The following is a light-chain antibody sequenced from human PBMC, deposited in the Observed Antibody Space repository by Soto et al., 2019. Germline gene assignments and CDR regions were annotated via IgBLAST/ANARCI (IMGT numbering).Light chain of an antibody. CDR2: GAS. V-gene: IGKV3-15*01. J-gene: IGKJ1*01. CDR1: QSISNN. Sequence: EIVMTQSPATLSVSPGERATLSCRAGQSISNNLAWYQQKPGQAPRLLIYGASTRATGIPARFTGSGSGTEFTLTISSLQSEDFAVYYCQQYSNWPRTFGQGTKAEIK. CDR3: QQYSNWPRT.